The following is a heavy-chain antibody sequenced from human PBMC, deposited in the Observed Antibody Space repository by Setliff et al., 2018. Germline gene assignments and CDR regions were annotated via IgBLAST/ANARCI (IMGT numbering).Heavy chain of an antibody. J-gene: IGHJ4*02. CDR2: INHSGST. CDR3: TRGRSTGYST. D-gene: IGHD4-17*01. Sequence: SETLSLTCAVYGGSFSGYYWSWIRQPPGKGLEWIGEINHSGSTNYNPSLKTRVTISVDTSKNQFSLNLVSMTAADTAVYYCTRGRSTGYSTWGQGLLVT. V-gene: IGHV4-34*01. CDR1: GGSFSGYY.